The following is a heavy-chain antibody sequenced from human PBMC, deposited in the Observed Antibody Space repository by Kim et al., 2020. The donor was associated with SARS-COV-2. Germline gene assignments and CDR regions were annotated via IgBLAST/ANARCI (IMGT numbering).Heavy chain of an antibody. V-gene: IGHV1-2*02. CDR2: NPNSGGK. Sequence: NPNSGGKNYAKKFQGRVTMTRETSISTASMELSRLRSDDTAVYYCERGYDYWGQGTLVTVSS. J-gene: IGHJ4*02. CDR3: ERGYDY. D-gene: IGHD5-18*01.